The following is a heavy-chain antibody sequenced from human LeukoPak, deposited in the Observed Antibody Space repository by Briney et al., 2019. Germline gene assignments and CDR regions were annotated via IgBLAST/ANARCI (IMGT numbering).Heavy chain of an antibody. CDR2: IRYKTYDATT. Sequence: PGRTLRLSCTASGFTFGVYAMSWVRQAQGKGVVWGGIIRYKTYDATTQYAESPKARFTTTSDDSKQIAYLQMNTPKTEDTAVYYCTRASSGYVYQNWFDPWGQGTLVTVSS. J-gene: IGHJ5*02. CDR1: GFTFGVYA. V-gene: IGHV3-49*04. CDR3: TRASSGYVYQNWFDP. D-gene: IGHD5-12*01.